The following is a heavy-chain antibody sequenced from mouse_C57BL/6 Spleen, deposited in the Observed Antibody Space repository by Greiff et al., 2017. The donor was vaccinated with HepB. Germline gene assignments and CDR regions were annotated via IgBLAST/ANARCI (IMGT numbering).Heavy chain of an antibody. V-gene: IGHV2-2*01. J-gene: IGHJ4*01. CDR3: ASGGRGSSLYAMDY. CDR2: IWSGGST. D-gene: IGHD1-1*01. Sequence: VQVVESGPGLVQPSQSLSITCTVSGFSLTSYGVHWVRQSPGKGLEWLGVIWSGGSTDYNAAFISRLSISKDNSKSQVFFKMNSLQADDTAIYYCASGGRGSSLYAMDYWGQGTSVTVSS. CDR1: GFSLTSYG.